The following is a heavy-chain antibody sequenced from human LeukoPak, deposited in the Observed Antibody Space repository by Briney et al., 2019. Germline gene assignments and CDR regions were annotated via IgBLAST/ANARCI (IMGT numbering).Heavy chain of an antibody. J-gene: IGHJ6*03. D-gene: IGHD1-26*01. Sequence: ASVKVSCKASGYTFTGYYIHWVRQAPGQGLEWMGWINPNSGGTNYAQKFQGRVTMTRDTSISTAYMELSRLRSDDTAVYYCARGSAYSGSYYYYYCMDVWGKGTTVTVSS. CDR3: ARGSAYSGSYYYYYCMDV. V-gene: IGHV1-2*02. CDR1: GYTFTGYY. CDR2: INPNSGGT.